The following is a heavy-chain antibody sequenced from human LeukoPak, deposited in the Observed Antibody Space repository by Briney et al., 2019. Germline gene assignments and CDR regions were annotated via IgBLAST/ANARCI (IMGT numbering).Heavy chain of an antibody. J-gene: IGHJ4*02. CDR2: INSDGSNT. Sequence: PGGSLRLSCVVSGFTFSRYWMHWVRQVPGKGLVWVSRINSDGSNTRYADSVKGRVTISRDNAKNTLYLQMNSLGAEDTAVYYCARDGASSGYVDYWGQGTLVTVSS. D-gene: IGHD3-22*01. V-gene: IGHV3-74*01. CDR3: ARDGASSGYVDY. CDR1: GFTFSRYW.